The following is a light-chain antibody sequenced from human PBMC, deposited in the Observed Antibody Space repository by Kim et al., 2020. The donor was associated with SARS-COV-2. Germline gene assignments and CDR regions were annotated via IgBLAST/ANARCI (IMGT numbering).Light chain of an antibody. CDR1: QSVSSSH. Sequence: LSPGERATLSCRASQSVSSSHLAWYQQKPGQAPRLLIYGASTRATDIPDRFSGSGSGTDFTLTISRLEPEDFAVFYCQKYGSTWTFGQGTKVEIK. CDR3: QKYGSTWT. V-gene: IGKV3-20*01. J-gene: IGKJ1*01. CDR2: GAS.